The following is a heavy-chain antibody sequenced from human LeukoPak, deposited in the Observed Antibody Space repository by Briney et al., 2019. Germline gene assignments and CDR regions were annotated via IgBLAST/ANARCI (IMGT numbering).Heavy chain of an antibody. CDR2: IYYNGNT. V-gene: IGHV4-59*08. CDR1: GDSINGYY. D-gene: IGHD3-22*01. CDR3: ARLGGYYDY. J-gene: IGHJ4*02. Sequence: SETLSLTCIVSGDSINGYYWTWIRQPPGKGLEWIGNIYYNGNTNYNPSLKSRVTISVDTSKNQFSQRLTSVTATDTAIYYCARLGGYYDYWGQGTLVTVSS.